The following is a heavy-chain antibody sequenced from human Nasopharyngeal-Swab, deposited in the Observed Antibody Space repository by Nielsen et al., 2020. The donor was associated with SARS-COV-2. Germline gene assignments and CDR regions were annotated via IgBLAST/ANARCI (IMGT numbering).Heavy chain of an antibody. D-gene: IGHD1-26*01. CDR2: ISGSGGSTI. J-gene: IGHJ5*02. V-gene: IGHV3-23*01. CDR3: ARDPSGSYFAAFDP. Sequence: GGSLRLSCAASGFTFSSYAMSWVRQAPGKGLEWVSAISGSGGSTIYYADSVKGRFTISRDNAKNSLYLQMNSLRAEDTAVYYCARDPSGSYFAAFDPWGQGTLVTVSS. CDR1: GFTFSSYA.